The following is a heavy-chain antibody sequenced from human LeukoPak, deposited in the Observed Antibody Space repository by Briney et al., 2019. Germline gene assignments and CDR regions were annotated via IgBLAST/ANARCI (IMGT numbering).Heavy chain of an antibody. J-gene: IGHJ4*02. Sequence: LGESLKISCKGSGYSFTNYWIGWVRQMPGKGLEWMGIIYPGDSDTRYSPSFQGQVTISADRSISTTYLQWSSLKASDTAMYYCARPLDAVAGTSSDYWGQGTLVTVSS. CDR1: GYSFTNYW. CDR3: ARPLDAVAGTSSDY. D-gene: IGHD6-19*01. V-gene: IGHV5-51*01. CDR2: IYPGDSDT.